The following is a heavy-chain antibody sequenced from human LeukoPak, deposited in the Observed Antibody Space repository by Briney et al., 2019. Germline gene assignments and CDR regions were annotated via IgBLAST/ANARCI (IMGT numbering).Heavy chain of an antibody. D-gene: IGHD3-3*01. CDR3: ARAPYYDFWSGYPRFDP. Sequence: GGSLRLSCAASGFTFSSYWMSWVRQAPGKGLEWVANIKQDGSEEYYVDSVKGRFTISRDNAKNSLYLQMNSLRAEDTAVYYCARAPYYDFWSGYPRFDPWGQGTLVTVSS. J-gene: IGHJ5*02. CDR1: GFTFSSYW. CDR2: IKQDGSEE. V-gene: IGHV3-7*01.